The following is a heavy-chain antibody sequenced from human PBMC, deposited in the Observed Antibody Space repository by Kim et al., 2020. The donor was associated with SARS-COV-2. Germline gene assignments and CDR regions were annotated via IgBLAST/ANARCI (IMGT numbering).Heavy chain of an antibody. D-gene: IGHD3-10*01. CDR1: GYTFTSYG. CDR3: ARDLSPFVRGVPDAFDI. V-gene: IGHV1-18*01. J-gene: IGHJ3*02. Sequence: ASVKVSCKASGYTFTSYGISWVRQAPGQGLEWMGWISAYNGNTNYAQKLQGRVTMTTDTSTSTAYMELRSLRSDDTAVYYCARDLSPFVRGVPDAFDIWGQGTMVTVSS. CDR2: ISAYNGNT.